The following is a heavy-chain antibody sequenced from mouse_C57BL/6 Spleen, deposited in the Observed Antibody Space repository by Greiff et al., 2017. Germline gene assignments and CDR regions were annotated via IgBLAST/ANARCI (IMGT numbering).Heavy chain of an antibody. CDR3: AREGSNYHYYAMDY. J-gene: IGHJ4*01. V-gene: IGHV2-6*03. Sequence: QVQLKQSGPGLVAPSQSLSITCTVSGFSLTSYGVHWVRQPPGKGLEWLVVIWSDGSTTYNSALKSRLSISKDNSKSQVCLKMNRLQTDDTAMYYCAREGSNYHYYAMDYWGQGTSVTVSS. D-gene: IGHD2-5*01. CDR2: IWSDGST. CDR1: GFSLTSYG.